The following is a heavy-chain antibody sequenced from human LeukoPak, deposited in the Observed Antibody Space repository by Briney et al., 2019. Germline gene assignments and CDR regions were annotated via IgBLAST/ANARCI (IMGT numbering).Heavy chain of an antibody. J-gene: IGHJ4*02. CDR1: GGSISSSSYY. D-gene: IGHD3-9*01. CDR3: ARMGRYYDILTGYYPEYFDY. CDR2: IYYSGST. Sequence: SETLSLTCTVSGGSISSSSYYWGWIRQPPGKGLEWIGSIYYSGSTYYNPSLKSRVTISVDRPKNQFSLKLSSVTAADTAVYYCARMGRYYDILTGYYPEYFDYWGQGTLVTVSS. V-gene: IGHV4-39*01.